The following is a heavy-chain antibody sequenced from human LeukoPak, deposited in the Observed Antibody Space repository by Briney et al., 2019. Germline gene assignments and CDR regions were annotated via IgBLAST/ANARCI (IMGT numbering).Heavy chain of an antibody. CDR1: GFIFSNYG. CDR3: ARKGNGAPEI. Sequence: GGSRRLSCAPLGFIFSNYGMSWVRQAPGKGLGWVSDISDIGARPNSVGSVKGRFTISRDNSKNMLDMQMNSLRAEDTALYDCARKGNGAPEIWGQGTMVTVSS. J-gene: IGHJ3*02. V-gene: IGHV3-23*01. D-gene: IGHD1-1*01. CDR2: ISDIGARP.